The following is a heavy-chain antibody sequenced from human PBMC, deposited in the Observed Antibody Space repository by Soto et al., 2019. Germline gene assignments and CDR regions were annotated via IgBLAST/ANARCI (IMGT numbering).Heavy chain of an antibody. V-gene: IGHV3-30*03. CDR3: AGGQYYFDY. D-gene: IGHD2-15*01. CDR2: ISYDGSKK. J-gene: IGHJ4*02. CDR1: GFPFSSYG. Sequence: QVQLVESGGGVVQPGRSLRLSCAASGFPFSSYGMHWVRQAPGKGLDWVALISYDGSKKYYAGSLKGRFTISRDNSKQKLYLPMSSLRAEDTAVYYCAGGQYYFDYCGQGTLVSVSS.